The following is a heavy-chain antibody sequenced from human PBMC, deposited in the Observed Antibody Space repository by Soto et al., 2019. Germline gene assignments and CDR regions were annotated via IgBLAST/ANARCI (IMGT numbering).Heavy chain of an antibody. CDR1: GFPFSNAW. J-gene: IGHJ4*01. Sequence: EVHLVESGGGLVKPGGYLRLSCAGSGFPFSNAWINWIRQAPGKGREWVGRIKSKALGWTTDFAAPVRGRFAITRDDSRNMAYMQMNSLNTEDTAVYYWTTDSYSTMIEVRFDYWGRGTLVTVSS. CDR3: TTDSYSTMIEVRFDY. D-gene: IGHD3-22*01. V-gene: IGHV3-15*07. CDR2: IKSKALGWTT.